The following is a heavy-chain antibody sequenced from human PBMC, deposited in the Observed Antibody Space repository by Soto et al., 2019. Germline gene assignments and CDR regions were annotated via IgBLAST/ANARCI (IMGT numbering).Heavy chain of an antibody. Sequence: GGALILSCAASGFTVSSNYMSWVRQAPGKGLEWVSVIYSGGSTYYADSVKGRFTISRDNSKNTLYLQMNSLRAEDTAVYYCARGTTLAIFDYGMDVWGQGTTVTVSS. CDR2: IYSGGST. CDR3: ARGTTLAIFDYGMDV. CDR1: GFTVSSNY. J-gene: IGHJ6*02. D-gene: IGHD3-3*01. V-gene: IGHV3-53*01.